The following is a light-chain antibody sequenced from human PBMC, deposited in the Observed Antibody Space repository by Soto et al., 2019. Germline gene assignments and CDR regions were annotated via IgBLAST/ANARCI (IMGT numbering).Light chain of an antibody. V-gene: IGLV2-14*01. CDR2: GVT. CDR1: SSDVGGYNY. CDR3: SSFTTSYFYV. J-gene: IGLJ1*01. Sequence: QSALTQPASVSGFPGQSITISCTGTSSDVGGYNYVSWYEQHPGKAPKLMIYGVTRRPSGVSSRFSASKSAYTASLTISGLQAEDEANYYCSSFTTSYFYVFGPGTKVTVL.